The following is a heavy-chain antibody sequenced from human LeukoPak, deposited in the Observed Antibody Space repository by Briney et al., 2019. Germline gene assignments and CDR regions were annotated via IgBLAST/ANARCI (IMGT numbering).Heavy chain of an antibody. V-gene: IGHV3-48*04. D-gene: IGHD5-12*01. CDR2: ISGSSYII. J-gene: IGHJ4*02. Sequence: PGGSLRLSCAASGLTFSTYTMNWVRQAPGKGLEWVSYISGSSYIIYYTDSLKGRFTISRDNAKNSLYLQMNSLRAEDTAVYYCTTLGSGYEDYWGQGTLVTVSS. CDR1: GLTFSTYT. CDR3: TTLGSGYEDY.